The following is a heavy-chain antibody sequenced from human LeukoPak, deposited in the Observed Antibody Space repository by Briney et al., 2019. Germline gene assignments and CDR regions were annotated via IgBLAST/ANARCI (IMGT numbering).Heavy chain of an antibody. CDR3: VRAVSVSSYYFDC. D-gene: IGHD5/OR15-5a*01. V-gene: IGHV3-11*05. CDR1: GFTFSDYY. Sequence: KPGGSLRLSCAASGFTFSDYYMSWIRQAPGKGLEWISYISSSSSYTNYVDSVKCRFTISRDNAKNSLYLQMNSLRAEDTAVYYCVRAVSVSSYYFDCWGQGTLCTVSS. J-gene: IGHJ4*02. CDR2: ISSSSSYT.